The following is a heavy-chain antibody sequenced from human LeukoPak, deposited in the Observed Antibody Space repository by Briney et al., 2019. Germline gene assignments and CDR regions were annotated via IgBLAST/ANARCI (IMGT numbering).Heavy chain of an antibody. Sequence: PSETLSLTCTVSGDPLSSFYWSWVRQPPGKGLEWIGYIYYSGSTNYNPSLKSRVTISVDTSKNQYSLKLSSVIAADTAVYYCVSQVDSIGFLGSYYFDYWGQGVLVTVSS. D-gene: IGHD3-22*01. CDR3: VSQVDSIGFLGSYYFDY. V-gene: IGHV4-59*08. J-gene: IGHJ4*02. CDR2: IYYSGST. CDR1: GDPLSSFY.